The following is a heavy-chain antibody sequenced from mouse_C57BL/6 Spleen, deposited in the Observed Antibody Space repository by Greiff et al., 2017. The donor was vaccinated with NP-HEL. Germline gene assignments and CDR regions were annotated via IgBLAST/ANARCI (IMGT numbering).Heavy chain of an antibody. CDR3: ARGGDYDGGPWFAY. CDR1: GYAFSSSW. V-gene: IGHV1-82*01. D-gene: IGHD2-4*01. Sequence: VQLQQSGPELVKPGASVKISCKASGYAFSSSWMNWVKQRPGKGLEWIGRIYPGDGDTNYNGKFKGKATLTADKSSSTAYMQLSSLTSEDSAVYFCARGGDYDGGPWFAYWGQGTLVTVSA. J-gene: IGHJ3*01. CDR2: IYPGDGDT.